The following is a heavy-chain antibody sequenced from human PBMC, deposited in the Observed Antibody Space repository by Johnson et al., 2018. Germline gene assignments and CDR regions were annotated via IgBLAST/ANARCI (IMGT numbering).Heavy chain of an antibody. D-gene: IGHD6-19*01. CDR3: ARDYSSGWPCDAFDI. CDR2: IRSDSTYI. V-gene: IGHV3-21*01. CDR1: GFSFTSYS. Sequence: EVQLLESGGGLVKPGGSLRLSCVASGFSFTSYSMNWVRQTTGKGLEWVSTIRSDSTYISNIDSVKGRFTISRDDAKKSLFLQMNGLKAEDTAVYYCARDYSSGWPCDAFDIWGQGTMVTVSS. J-gene: IGHJ3*02.